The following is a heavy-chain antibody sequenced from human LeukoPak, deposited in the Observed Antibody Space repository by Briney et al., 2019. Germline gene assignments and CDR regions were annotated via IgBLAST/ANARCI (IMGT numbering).Heavy chain of an antibody. D-gene: IGHD4-17*01. CDR2: ISYDGSNK. CDR1: GFTFSSYG. CDR3: AKDQDYGANE. J-gene: IGHJ4*02. V-gene: IGHV3-30*18. Sequence: PGGSLRLSCAASGFTFSSYGMHWVRQAPGKGLEWVAVISYDGSNKYYADSVKGRFTISRDNSKNTLYLQMNSLRAEDTAVYYCAKDQDYGANEWGQGTLVTVSS.